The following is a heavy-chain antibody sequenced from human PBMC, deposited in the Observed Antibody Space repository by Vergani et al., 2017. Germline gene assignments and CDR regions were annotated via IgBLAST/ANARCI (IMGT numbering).Heavy chain of an antibody. CDR1: GFSFPGYA. D-gene: IGHD5-12*01. J-gene: IGHJ4*02. Sequence: EVQLLESGGDLVQPGGSLRLSCEASGFSFPGYAMSWVRQAPGKGLEWVSSVSGSSATPYYADSVKGRFIISRDNSKNTLHLQMNSLRADDTAVYYCTKGSRGYTGYFFDYWAREPWPPSPQ. CDR2: VSGSSATP. V-gene: IGHV3-23*01. CDR3: TKGSRGYTGYFFDY.